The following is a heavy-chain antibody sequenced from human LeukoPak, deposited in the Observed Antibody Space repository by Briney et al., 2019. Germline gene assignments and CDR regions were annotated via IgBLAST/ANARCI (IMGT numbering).Heavy chain of an antibody. CDR2: INPSGGST. J-gene: IGHJ4*02. CDR3: ASLYCSSTSCYQTFDY. CDR1: GYTFTSYY. D-gene: IGHD2-2*01. V-gene: IGHV1-46*01. Sequence: GASVKVSCKASGYTFTSYYMHWVRQAPGQGLEWMGIINPSGGSTSYAQKFQGRVTMTRDMSTSTVYMELSSLRSEDTAVYYCASLYCSSTSCYQTFDYWGQGTLVTVSS.